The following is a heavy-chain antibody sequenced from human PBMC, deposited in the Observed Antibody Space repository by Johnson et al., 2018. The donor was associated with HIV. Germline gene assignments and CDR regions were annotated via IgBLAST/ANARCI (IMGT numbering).Heavy chain of an antibody. Sequence: QVQLVESGGGVVQPGGSLRLSCAASGFTFSSYAMHWVRQPPGKGLEWVAVISYGGNKQYYVDSVEGRFTISRDNSKDTLYLQMNNLTIEDTAVYSCARDFSLGDLSYETVDAFDFWGPGTLVTVSS. D-gene: IGHD3-16*02. CDR1: GFTFSSYA. V-gene: IGHV3-30-3*01. J-gene: IGHJ3*01. CDR2: ISYGGNKQ. CDR3: ARDFSLGDLSYETVDAFDF.